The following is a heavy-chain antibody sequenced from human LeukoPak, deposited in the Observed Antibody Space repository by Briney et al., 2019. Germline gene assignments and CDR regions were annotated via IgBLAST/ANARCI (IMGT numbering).Heavy chain of an antibody. CDR2: IWYDGSNK. J-gene: IGHJ6*02. CDR3: ARDWRIAVAGTLRYYYGMDV. CDR1: GFTFSSYG. D-gene: IGHD6-19*01. V-gene: IGHV3-33*01. Sequence: SEGSLRLSCAASGFTFSSYGMHWVRQAPGKGLEWVAVIWYDGSNKYYADSVKGRFTISRDNSKNTLYLQMNSLRAEDTAVYYCARDWRIAVAGTLRYYYGMDVWGQGTTVTVSS.